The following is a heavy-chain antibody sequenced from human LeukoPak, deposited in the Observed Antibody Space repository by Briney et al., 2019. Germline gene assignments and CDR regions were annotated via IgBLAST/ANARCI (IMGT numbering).Heavy chain of an antibody. J-gene: IGHJ4*02. D-gene: IGHD3-22*01. CDR1: GFTFSSYS. CDR3: ARGGTGYYYDSSGTE. V-gene: IGHV3-21*01. Sequence: GGSLRLSCAASGFTFSSYSMNWVRQAPGKGLEWVSSISSSSSYIYYADSVKGRFTISRDNAKNSLYLQMNSLRAEDTAAYYCARGGTGYYYDSSGTEWGQGTLVTVSS. CDR2: ISSSSSYI.